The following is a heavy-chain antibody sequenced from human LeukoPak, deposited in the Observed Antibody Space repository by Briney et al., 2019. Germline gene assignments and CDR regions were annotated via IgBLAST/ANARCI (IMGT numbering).Heavy chain of an antibody. D-gene: IGHD3-10*01. V-gene: IGHV4-59*08. CDR2: IHYTGDT. CDR3: ARHDTRGGAFDI. Sequence: SETLSLTRTVSGDSISSYYWSWIRQPPGRGLEWIAYIHYTGDTNYNPSLKSRVTISVDTSKKQFSLKLSSVTAADTAVYYCARHDTRGGAFDICGQGTMVTVSS. CDR1: GDSISSYY. J-gene: IGHJ3*02.